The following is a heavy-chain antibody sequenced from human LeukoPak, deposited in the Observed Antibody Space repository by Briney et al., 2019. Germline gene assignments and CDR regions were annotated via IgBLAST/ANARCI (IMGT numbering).Heavy chain of an antibody. CDR1: GFTFSSYA. CDR3: AKYGLAGSGRYHDASDI. D-gene: IGHD3-10*01. J-gene: IGHJ3*02. V-gene: IGHV3-23*01. CDR2: ISGSGGST. Sequence: GGSLRLSCAASGFTFSSYAMSWVRQAPGKGLEWVSAISGSGGSTYYADSVKRRFTISRDNSKNTLYLQMNSLRAEHTAVYYCAKYGLAGSGRYHDASDIWGQGTMVTVSA.